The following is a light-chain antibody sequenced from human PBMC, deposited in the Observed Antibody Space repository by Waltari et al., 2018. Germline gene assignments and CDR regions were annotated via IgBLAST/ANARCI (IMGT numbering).Light chain of an antibody. Sequence: SYDLTQPVSVSVALGQTATLTCGKNNIATNYVHWYQQKVGQAPVLVIWGDFNRPSGIPERFSGSNSGNTATLTISNAQAGDEGDYYCQVWDSGTVFGGGTKLTVL. CDR2: GDF. CDR3: QVWDSGTV. J-gene: IGLJ3*02. V-gene: IGLV3-9*01. CDR1: NIATNY.